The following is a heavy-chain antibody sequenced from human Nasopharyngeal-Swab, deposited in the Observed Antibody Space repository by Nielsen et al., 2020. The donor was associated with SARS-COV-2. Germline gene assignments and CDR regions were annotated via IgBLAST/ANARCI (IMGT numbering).Heavy chain of an antibody. CDR1: GGTFSSYA. Sequence: SVKVSCKASGGTFSSYAISWVRQAPGQGLEWMGGIIPIFGTANYAQKFQGRVTITADESTSTAYMELSSLRSEDTAVYCCARDGYGNGAFDIWGQGTMVTVSS. J-gene: IGHJ3*02. D-gene: IGHD1-1*01. CDR3: ARDGYGNGAFDI. V-gene: IGHV1-69*13. CDR2: IIPIFGTA.